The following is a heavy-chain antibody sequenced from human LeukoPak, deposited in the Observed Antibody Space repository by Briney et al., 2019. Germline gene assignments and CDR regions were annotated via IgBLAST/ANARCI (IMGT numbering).Heavy chain of an antibody. D-gene: IGHD3/OR15-3a*01. CDR2: ISWNSGSI. V-gene: IGHV3-9*01. CDR1: GFTFDDYA. CDR3: AKDRGVDRSLDY. Sequence: PGGSLRLSCAASGFTFDDYAMHWVRQAPGKGLEWVSGISWNSGSIGYADSVKGRFTISRDNAKNSLYLQRNSLRAEDTALYYCAKDRGVDRSLDYWGQGTLVTVSS. J-gene: IGHJ4*02.